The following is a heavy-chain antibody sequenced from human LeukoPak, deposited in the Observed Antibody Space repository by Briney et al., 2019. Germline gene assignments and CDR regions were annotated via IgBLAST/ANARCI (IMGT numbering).Heavy chain of an antibody. D-gene: IGHD6-19*01. CDR3: ARRLAVSGHSDY. V-gene: IGHV4-39*01. CDR1: GGSISSSSYY. CDR2: IYYSGST. J-gene: IGHJ4*02. Sequence: WETLSLTCTVSGGSISSSSYYWGWIREPPGKGLEWIGSIYYSGSTYYNPSLKSRVTISVDTSKNQFSLKLSSVTAADTAVYYCARRLAVSGHSDYWGQGTLVTVSS.